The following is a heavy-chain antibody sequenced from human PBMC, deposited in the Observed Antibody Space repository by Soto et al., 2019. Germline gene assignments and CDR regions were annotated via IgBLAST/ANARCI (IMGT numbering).Heavy chain of an antibody. Sequence: EVQLVESGGGLVQPGGSLRLSCAASGFTFSSYWVHWVRQAPGKGLVWVSRINGDGGTTNYADSVKGRFTISRDNAKNTLFLQMISLRVEDAAVYYCARVGGSSWHWGQGTLVTVSS. J-gene: IGHJ4*02. D-gene: IGHD6-6*01. CDR1: GFTFSSYW. CDR3: ARVGGSSWH. V-gene: IGHV3-74*01. CDR2: INGDGGTT.